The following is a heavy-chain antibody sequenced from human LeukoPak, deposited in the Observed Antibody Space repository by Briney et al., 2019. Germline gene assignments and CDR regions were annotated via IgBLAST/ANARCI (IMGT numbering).Heavy chain of an antibody. J-gene: IGHJ4*02. D-gene: IGHD3-3*01. CDR2: IYYSGST. Sequence: PSETLSLTCTVSGGSISSSSYYWGWIRQPPGKGLEWIGSIYYSGSTYYNPSLKSRVTISVDASKNQFSLKLSSVTAADTAVYYCARLSPYYDFWSGYYYYWGQGTLVTVSS. V-gene: IGHV4-39*01. CDR1: GGSISSSSYY. CDR3: ARLSPYYDFWSGYYYY.